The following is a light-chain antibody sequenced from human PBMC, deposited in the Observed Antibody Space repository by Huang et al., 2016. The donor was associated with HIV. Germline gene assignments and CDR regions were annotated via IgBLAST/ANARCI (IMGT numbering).Light chain of an antibody. J-gene: IGKJ1*01. Sequence: EIVLTQSPGTLSLSPGERATLACRASQRVSSGYLAWYQQKPGQAPRRLIYGASNRATGIPDRVSGSGSGTDFTLTISRLEPEDFAVYYCQQYGSSPLTFGQGTKVEIK. CDR1: QRVSSGY. V-gene: IGKV3-20*01. CDR2: GAS. CDR3: QQYGSSPLT.